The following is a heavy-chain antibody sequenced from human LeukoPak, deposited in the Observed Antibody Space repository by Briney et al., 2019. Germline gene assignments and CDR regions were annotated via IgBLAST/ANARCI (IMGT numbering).Heavy chain of an antibody. D-gene: IGHD4-17*01. V-gene: IGHV4-30-4*01. CDR2: IFYSGSM. Sequence: SETLSLTCTVSGGSISSGDYYWTWIRQPPGKGLEWMGYIFYSGSMYYNPSLKSRLTISVDTSKNQFSLKLRSVTAADTAVHYCARQTTVISFDYWGQGALVTVSS. J-gene: IGHJ4*02. CDR3: ARQTTVISFDY. CDR1: GGSISSGDYY.